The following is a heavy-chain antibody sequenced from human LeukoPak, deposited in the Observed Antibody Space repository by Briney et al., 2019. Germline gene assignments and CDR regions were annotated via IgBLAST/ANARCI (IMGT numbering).Heavy chain of an antibody. Sequence: GGSLRLSCAASGFTFSSYNMNWVRQAPGKGLEWVSYISNSGSSIYYAGSVEGRFTVSRDNAKTSLYQQMNSLRAEDTAVYYCVREGGSGSYSEYWGQGTLVTVSS. CDR1: GFTFSSYN. D-gene: IGHD3-10*01. CDR3: VREGGSGSYSEY. V-gene: IGHV3-48*01. CDR2: ISNSGSSI. J-gene: IGHJ4*02.